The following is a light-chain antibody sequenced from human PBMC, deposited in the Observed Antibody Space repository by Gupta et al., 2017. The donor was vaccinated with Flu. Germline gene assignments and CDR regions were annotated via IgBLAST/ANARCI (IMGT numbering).Light chain of an antibody. CDR3: AAWDDSLSCVV. CDR1: RSNIGSNY. CDR2: RTD. J-gene: IGLJ2*01. V-gene: IGLV1-47*01. Sequence: QVVLTQPPSAAGTPGQRLTIHCSGARSNIGSNYVYWFHQLPGMAPKLLIYRTDQRPSGVPDRLSGSKSNTSGPLVISGHRSEDEGDYYCAAWDDSLSCVVFGGGTKVTVL.